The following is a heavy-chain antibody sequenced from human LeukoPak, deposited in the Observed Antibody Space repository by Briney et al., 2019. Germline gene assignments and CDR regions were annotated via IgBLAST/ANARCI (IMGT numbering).Heavy chain of an antibody. CDR2: IILIFGTA. V-gene: IGHV1-69*05. D-gene: IGHD2-15*01. CDR1: GYTFTSYG. CDR3: ARGSVVAARYYYMDV. Sequence: SVKVSCKASGYTFTSYGISWVRQAPGQGLEWMGRIILIFGTANYAQKFQGRVTITTDESTSTAYMELSSLRSEDTAVYYCARGSVVAARYYYMDVWGKGTTVTVSS. J-gene: IGHJ6*03.